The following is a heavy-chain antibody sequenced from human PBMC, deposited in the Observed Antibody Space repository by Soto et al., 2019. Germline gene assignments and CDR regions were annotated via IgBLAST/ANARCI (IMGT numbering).Heavy chain of an antibody. D-gene: IGHD1-26*01. CDR3: ARPSVVGATHYEY. CDR2: INDSGGT. Sequence: SETLSLTCGVYGGSLNGYYWTWIRQPPGKGLEWIGEINDSGGTNYNPSLKSRITISVDRSKNQLSLKLTSVTAADTAVYYCARPSVVGATHYEYWGQGSLVTVS. CDR1: GGSLNGYY. V-gene: IGHV4-34*01. J-gene: IGHJ4*02.